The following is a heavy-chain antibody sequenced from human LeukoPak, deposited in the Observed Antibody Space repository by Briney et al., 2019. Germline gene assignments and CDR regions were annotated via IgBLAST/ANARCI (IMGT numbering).Heavy chain of an antibody. D-gene: IGHD3-10*01. CDR1: GFTFSSYS. CDR3: AIIQGVIGPNGY. CDR2: ISSSSYI. V-gene: IGHV3-21*01. Sequence: GGSLRLSCAASGFTFSSYSMNWVRQAPGKGLEWVSSISSSSYIYYADSVKGRFTISRDNAKNSLYLQMNSLRAEDTAVYYCAIIQGVIGPNGYWGQGTLVTVSS. J-gene: IGHJ4*02.